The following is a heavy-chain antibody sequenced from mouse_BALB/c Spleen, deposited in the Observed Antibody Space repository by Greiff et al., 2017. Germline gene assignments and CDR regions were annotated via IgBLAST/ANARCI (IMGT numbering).Heavy chain of an antibody. J-gene: IGHJ4*01. CDR1: GYTFTSYW. CDR3: TRSGSYGHYAMDY. V-gene: IGHV1S22*01. Sequence: LQQPGAELVRPGASVKLSCKASGYTFTSYWMHWVKQRPGQGLEWIGNIYPGSGSTNYDEKFKSKATLTVDTSSSTAYMQLSSLTSEDSAVYCCTRSGSYGHYAMDYWGQGTSVTVSS. D-gene: IGHD1-2*01. CDR2: IYPGSGST.